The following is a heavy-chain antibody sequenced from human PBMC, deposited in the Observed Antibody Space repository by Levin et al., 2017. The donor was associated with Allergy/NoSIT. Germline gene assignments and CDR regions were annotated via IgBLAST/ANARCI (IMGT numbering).Heavy chain of an antibody. D-gene: IGHD6-19*01. V-gene: IGHV3-30*18. CDR2: ISYDGSNK. CDR3: ANHIAVAAIGGKYFQH. CDR1: GFTFSSYG. Sequence: GESLKISCAASGFTFSSYGMHWVRQAPGKGLEWVAVISYDGSNKYYADSVKGRFTISRDNSKNTLYLQMNSLRAEDTAVYYCANHIAVAAIGGKYFQHWGQGTLVTVSS. J-gene: IGHJ1*01.